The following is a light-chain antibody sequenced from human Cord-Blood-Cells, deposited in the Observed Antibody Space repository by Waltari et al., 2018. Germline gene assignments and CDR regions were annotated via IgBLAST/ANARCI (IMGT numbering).Light chain of an antibody. CDR2: WAT. V-gene: IGKV4-1*01. Sequence: DIVMTQSPDYLAVSLGERATINCKTSQSVLYSSNNKNYLAWYQQKPGQPPKLLIYWATTRESGVPDRFSGSGSGTDFTRTISSLQAEDVAVYYCQQYYSTPWTFGQGTKVEIK. CDR1: QSVLYSSNNKNY. CDR3: QQYYSTPWT. J-gene: IGKJ1*01.